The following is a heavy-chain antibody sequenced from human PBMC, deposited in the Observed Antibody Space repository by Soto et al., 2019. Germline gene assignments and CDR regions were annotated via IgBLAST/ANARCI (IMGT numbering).Heavy chain of an antibody. CDR3: AKDLDGAAAGPTKFYGMDV. D-gene: IGHD6-13*01. CDR1: GFTFSSYA. Sequence: EVQLLESGGGLVQPGWSLRLSCAASGFTFSSYAMSWVRQAPGQGLEWVSVISGSGDSTYYADSVRGRFTISRDNSENTLYLQMNSLRAEDTAVYYCAKDLDGAAAGPTKFYGMDVWGQGTTVTVSS. J-gene: IGHJ6*02. V-gene: IGHV3-23*01. CDR2: ISGSGDST.